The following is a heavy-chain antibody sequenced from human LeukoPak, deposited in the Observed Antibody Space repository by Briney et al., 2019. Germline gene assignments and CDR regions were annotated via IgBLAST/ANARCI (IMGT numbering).Heavy chain of an antibody. V-gene: IGHV4-61*01. CDR3: ARGRRAGSDFDP. CDR1: GGSVRSDSNY. CDR2: ISYSGTT. D-gene: IGHD3-10*01. J-gene: IGHJ5*02. Sequence: SETLSLTCTVSGGSVRSDSNYWSWIRQPPGRGLEWIGYISYSGTTDYNPSLKSRVSMSLGTSKNEISLKLDSVTAADTAVYYCARGRRAGSDFDPWGQGTLVTVSS.